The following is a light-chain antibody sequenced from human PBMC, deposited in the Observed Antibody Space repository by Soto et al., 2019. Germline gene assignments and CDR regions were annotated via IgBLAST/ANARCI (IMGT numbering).Light chain of an antibody. Sequence: DIQMTQFPYYLSASVGDRVTVTFRASQNISTCLNWYQEKTGRAPKLLIHDASSLQSGVPSRFSGSGSGTEFTLTISSLQPEDFATYYCQQSYSTPFTFGPGTKVDIK. V-gene: IGKV1-39*01. CDR3: QQSYSTPFT. CDR1: QNISTC. J-gene: IGKJ3*01. CDR2: DAS.